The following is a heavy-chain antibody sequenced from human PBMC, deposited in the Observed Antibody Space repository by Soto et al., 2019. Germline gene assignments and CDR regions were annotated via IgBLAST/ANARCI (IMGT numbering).Heavy chain of an antibody. CDR2: IYYSGTT. J-gene: IGHJ6*02. CDR3: ARGLYYYGMDV. CDR1: GDSINSGDYY. V-gene: IGHV4-30-4*01. Sequence: QVQLQESGPGLVKPSQTLSLTCTVSGDSINSGDYYWSWIHQPPGKGLEWIGYIYYSGTTYSNPSLRSRVTMSVGTSRNQLSLKLRSVTAADTAVYYCARGLYYYGMDVWGQGTTVTVSS.